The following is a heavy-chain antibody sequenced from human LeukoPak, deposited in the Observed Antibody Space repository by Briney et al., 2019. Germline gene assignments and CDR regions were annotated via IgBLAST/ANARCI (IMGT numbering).Heavy chain of an antibody. CDR2: ISAYNGKT. D-gene: IGHD3-16*02. V-gene: IGHV1-18*01. Sequence: ASVEVSCKASGYTFTSYGISWVRQAPGQGLEWMGWISAYNGKTNYAQKFQGRVTMTTDTSTSTAYMDLRSLRSDDTAVYYCARGGRAITFGGAIALAFDYWGQGTLVTVSS. CDR3: ARGGRAITFGGAIALAFDY. J-gene: IGHJ4*02. CDR1: GYTFTSYG.